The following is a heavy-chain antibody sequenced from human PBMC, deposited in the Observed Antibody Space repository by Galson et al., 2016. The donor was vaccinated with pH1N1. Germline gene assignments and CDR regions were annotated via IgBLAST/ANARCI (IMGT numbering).Heavy chain of an antibody. CDR3: ARQYDFGDYRGDAFDI. CDR1: GYRFTRYW. V-gene: IGHV5-51*03. CDR2: VNPGGSTI. J-gene: IGHJ3*02. Sequence: QSGAEVKKPGESLKISCKASGYRFTRYWIAWVRQVPGKGLEWVGVVNPGGSTIRYSPPFQGQVTISSDKSINTAYLQWISLKASDTATYYCARQYDFGDYRGDAFDIWGQGTMVIVSS. D-gene: IGHD4-17*01.